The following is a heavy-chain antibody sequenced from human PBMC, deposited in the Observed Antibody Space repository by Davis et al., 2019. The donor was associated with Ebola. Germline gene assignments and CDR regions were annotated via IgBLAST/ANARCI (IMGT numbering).Heavy chain of an antibody. J-gene: IGHJ6*02. V-gene: IGHV1-18*01. CDR1: GYTFTSYG. CDR2: INAGNGNT. CDR3: AREVGAHWVYYYGMDV. Sequence: AASVKVSCKASGYTFTSYGISWVRQAPGQGLEWMGWINAGNGNTKYSQKFQGRVTMTTDTSTSTAYMELRSLRSDDTAVYYCAREVGAHWVYYYGMDVWGQGTTVTVSS. D-gene: IGHD1-26*01.